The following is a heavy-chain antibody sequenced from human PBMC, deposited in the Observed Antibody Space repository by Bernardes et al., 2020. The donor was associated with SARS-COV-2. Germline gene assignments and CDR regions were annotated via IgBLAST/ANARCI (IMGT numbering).Heavy chain of an antibody. CDR1: GFTFKDYT. D-gene: IGHD3-3*01. J-gene: IGHJ3*01. Sequence: GEPLFLSCAASGFTFKDYTLHWVRQVPGPGLAWVSLVSRDGSTTNYADSVKGRFIISRDSSRNTVHLQMDSLRKEDTALYYCATERQSLTVFGVGHDAFDFSGQGTMVTVSS. CDR2: VSRDGSTT. CDR3: ATERQSLTVFGVGHDAFDF. V-gene: IGHV3-43*01.